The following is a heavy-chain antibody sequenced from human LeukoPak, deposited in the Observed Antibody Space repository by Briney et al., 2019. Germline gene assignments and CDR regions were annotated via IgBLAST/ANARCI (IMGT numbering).Heavy chain of an antibody. V-gene: IGHV3-7*01. CDR1: GFNFGIYW. CDR2: IGRKAGAI. D-gene: IGHD3-16*01. J-gene: IGHJ1*01. CDR3: VREDWGTFDR. Sequence: GGSLRLSCAASGFNFGIYWMAWVRQAPGKGLEWVATIGRKAGAIYYMASAEGRLSVSRDSATNSVYLELYSLRVEDTAVYYCVREDWGTFDRWGQGTMVTVSS.